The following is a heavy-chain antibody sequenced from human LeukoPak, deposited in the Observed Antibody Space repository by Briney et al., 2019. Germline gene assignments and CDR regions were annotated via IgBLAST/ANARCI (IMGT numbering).Heavy chain of an antibody. Sequence: GGSLRLSCAASGFTFSSYGMHWVRQAPGKGLEWVAFIRNDGSNKYYADSVKGRLTISRDNSKNTLSLQMNSLRAEETAVYYCANYMVRGVIATHAFDIWGQGTMVTVSS. CDR2: IRNDGSNK. V-gene: IGHV3-30*02. D-gene: IGHD3-10*01. CDR3: ANYMVRGVIATHAFDI. CDR1: GFTFSSYG. J-gene: IGHJ3*02.